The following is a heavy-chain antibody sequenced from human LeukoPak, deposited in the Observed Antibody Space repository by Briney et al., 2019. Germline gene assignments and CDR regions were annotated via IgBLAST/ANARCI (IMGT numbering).Heavy chain of an antibody. V-gene: IGHV3-74*01. J-gene: IGHJ4*02. CDR3: ARDGTYYDFWSGLDY. Sequence: GGSLRLSCAASGFTFSGYWMHWVRQAPGKGLVWVSRINTDGSSTSYADSVKGRFTISRDNAKNTLYLQMNSLRAEDTAVYYCARDGTYYDFWSGLDYWGQGTLVTVSS. CDR2: INTDGSST. CDR1: GFTFSGYW. D-gene: IGHD3-3*01.